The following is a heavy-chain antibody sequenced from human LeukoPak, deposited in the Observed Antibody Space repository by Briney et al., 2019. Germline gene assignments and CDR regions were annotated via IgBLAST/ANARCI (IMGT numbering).Heavy chain of an antibody. CDR3: GRQPWFDP. CDR2: IYYSGST. V-gene: IGHV4-38-2*02. J-gene: IGHJ5*02. CDR1: GYSISSGYY. Sequence: SETLSLTCTVPGYSISSGYYWGWIRQPPGKGLEWIGSIYYSGSTYYNPSLKSRVTISVDTSKNQFSLKLSSVTAADTAVYYCGRQPWFDPWGQGTLVTVSS.